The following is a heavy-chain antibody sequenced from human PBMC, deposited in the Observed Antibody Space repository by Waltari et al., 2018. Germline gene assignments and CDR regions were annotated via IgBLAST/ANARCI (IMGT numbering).Heavy chain of an antibody. CDR2: INSDGSST. CDR3: ARDSGYSSSWYSLNY. CDR1: GFGFSSYW. Sequence: EVQLVESGGGLVQSGGSLRLSCAASGFGFSSYWIHWVRQAPGKGLVWVSRINSDGSSTSYADSVKGRFTISRDNAKNTLYLQMNSLRAEDTAVYYCARDSGYSSSWYSLNYWGQGTLVTVSS. J-gene: IGHJ4*02. D-gene: IGHD6-13*01. V-gene: IGHV3-74*01.